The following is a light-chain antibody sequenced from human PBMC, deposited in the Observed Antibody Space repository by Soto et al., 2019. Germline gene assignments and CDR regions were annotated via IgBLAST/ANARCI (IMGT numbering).Light chain of an antibody. CDR3: CSYTSTNSRV. CDR2: EVS. V-gene: IGLV2-14*01. Sequence: QLVLTQPASMSGSPGQSITISCTGTSNDVGVYNYVSWYQQHPGKAPKLMIFEVSNRPSGVSNRFSGSKSGNTASLTISGLQAEDEAYYYCCSYTSTNSRVFGGGTKLTVL. J-gene: IGLJ3*02. CDR1: SNDVGVYNY.